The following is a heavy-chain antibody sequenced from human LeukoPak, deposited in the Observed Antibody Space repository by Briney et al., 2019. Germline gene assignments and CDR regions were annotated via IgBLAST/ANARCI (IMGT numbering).Heavy chain of an antibody. J-gene: IGHJ4*02. Sequence: GASVKVPCKASGYTFTGYYMHWVRQAPGQGLEGMGWINPNSGGTNYAQKFQGRVTMTRDTSISTAYMELSRLRSDDTAVYYCARDISYSGSYYFDYWGQGTLVTVSS. V-gene: IGHV1-2*02. CDR1: GYTFTGYY. CDR3: ARDISYSGSYYFDY. D-gene: IGHD1-26*01. CDR2: INPNSGGT.